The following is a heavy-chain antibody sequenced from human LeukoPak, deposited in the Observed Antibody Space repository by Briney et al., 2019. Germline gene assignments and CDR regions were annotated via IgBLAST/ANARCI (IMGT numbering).Heavy chain of an antibody. CDR2: ISGSGGST. Sequence: GGSLRLSCAASGFTFSSYAMSWVRQAPGKGLEWVSVISGSGGSTYYADSVKGRFTISRDNSKNTLYLQMNSLRAEDTAVYYCAKEGVAVAGTEYYFAYWGQGTLVTVSS. CDR1: GFTFSSYA. J-gene: IGHJ4*02. CDR3: AKEGVAVAGTEYYFAY. D-gene: IGHD6-19*01. V-gene: IGHV3-23*01.